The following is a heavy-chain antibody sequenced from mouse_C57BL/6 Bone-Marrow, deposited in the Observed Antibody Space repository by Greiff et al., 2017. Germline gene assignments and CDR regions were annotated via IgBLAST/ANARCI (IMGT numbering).Heavy chain of an antibody. J-gene: IGHJ1*03. Sequence: EVHLVESGGGLVKPGGSLKLSCAASGFTFSSYTMSWVRQTPEKRLQWVAAISGGGGNNYYPDSVKGRFTISRDNDKNILYLKMSSLMSEDTALYYCSRQVTTVLATKYFDDWGTGTTVTVAS. CDR2: ISGGGGNN. V-gene: IGHV5-9*01. D-gene: IGHD1-1*01. CDR3: SRQVTTVLATKYFDD. CDR1: GFTFSSYT.